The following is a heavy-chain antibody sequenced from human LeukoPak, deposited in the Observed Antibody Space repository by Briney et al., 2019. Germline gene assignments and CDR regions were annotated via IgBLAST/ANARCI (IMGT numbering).Heavy chain of an antibody. V-gene: IGHV3-7*01. CDR3: ARVLLRYFDWLRIDAFDI. Sequence: GGSLRLSCAASGFTFSSYWMSWVRQAPRKGLEWVANIKQDGSEKYYVDSVKGRFTISRDNAKNSLYLQMNSLRAEDTAVYYCARVLLRYFDWLRIDAFDIWGQGTMVTVSS. CDR2: IKQDGSEK. J-gene: IGHJ3*02. CDR1: GFTFSSYW. D-gene: IGHD3-9*01.